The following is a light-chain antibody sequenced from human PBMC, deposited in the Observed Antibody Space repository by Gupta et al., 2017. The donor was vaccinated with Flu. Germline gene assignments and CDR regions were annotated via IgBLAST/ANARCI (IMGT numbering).Light chain of an antibody. CDR1: NIRSKS. CDR3: QVWDSSSAHPVV. Sequence: SYVLTQPPAVSVAPGQTATITCGGNNIRSKSVHWYQQRPGQAPVLVVYDDTDRPSGIPARFSGSNSGNTATLTIVGVEAGDEADYYCQVWDSSSAHPVVFGGGTNLAVL. CDR2: DDT. V-gene: IGLV3-21*02. J-gene: IGLJ2*01.